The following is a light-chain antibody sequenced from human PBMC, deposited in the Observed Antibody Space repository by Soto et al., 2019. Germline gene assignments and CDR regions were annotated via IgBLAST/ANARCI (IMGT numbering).Light chain of an antibody. V-gene: IGKV4-1*01. CDR3: QQYYSTPYT. Sequence: DIVMTQSPDSLAVSLGERATINCKSSQSVLYSSNNKNYLAWYQQKPGQPPKLLIYWASTRESGVPDRFSCSGSGTDCTITVSSLQAEDVAVYYCQQYYSTPYTFGQGTKLEIK. CDR1: QSVLYSSNNKNY. CDR2: WAS. J-gene: IGKJ2*01.